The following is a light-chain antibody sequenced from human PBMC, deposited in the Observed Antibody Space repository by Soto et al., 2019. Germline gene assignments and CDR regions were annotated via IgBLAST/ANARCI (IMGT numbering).Light chain of an antibody. CDR2: DAS. CDR3: QQYHSGLSVT. CDR1: ETISSW. J-gene: IGKJ1*01. Sequence: IQMTQSPSTLSASVGDRVTITCRSSETISSWLAWYQQKEGKAPKLLMYDASTLESGVPPRFSGSRSGTEFTLTISSLQPDDCGTYYCQQYHSGLSVTFGQGTKVDVK. V-gene: IGKV1-5*01.